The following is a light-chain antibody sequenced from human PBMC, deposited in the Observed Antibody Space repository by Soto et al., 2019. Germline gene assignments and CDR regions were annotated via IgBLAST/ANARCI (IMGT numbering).Light chain of an antibody. J-gene: IGLJ1*01. CDR1: SSDVGSYNL. Sequence: QSALAQPASVSGSPGQSITISCTGTSSDVGSYNLVSWYQQHPGKAPKLMIYEVSKRPSGVSNRFSGSKSANTASLTISGLQADDEADYYCCSYGGRSTYVFGTGTKVIV. CDR3: CSYGGRSTYV. CDR2: EVS. V-gene: IGLV2-23*02.